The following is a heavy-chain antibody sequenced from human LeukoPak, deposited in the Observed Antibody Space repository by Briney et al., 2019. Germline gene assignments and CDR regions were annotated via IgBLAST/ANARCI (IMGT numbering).Heavy chain of an antibody. CDR3: AKGGSITIFGVVIIGELDY. CDR1: GFIFSTYA. V-gene: IGHV3-23*01. J-gene: IGHJ4*02. CDR2: ISGSGGST. Sequence: PGGSLRLSCSVSGFIFSTYAMSWVRQAPGKGLEWVSAISGSGGSTYYADSVKGRFTISRDNSENTLYLEMNSLRAEDTAVYYCAKGGSITIFGVVIIGELDYWGQGTLVTVSS. D-gene: IGHD3-3*01.